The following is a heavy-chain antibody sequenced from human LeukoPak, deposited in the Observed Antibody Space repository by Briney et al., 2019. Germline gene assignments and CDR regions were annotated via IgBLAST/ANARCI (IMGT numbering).Heavy chain of an antibody. D-gene: IGHD2-15*01. J-gene: IGHJ4*02. CDR3: ARDRGGGVPFDY. CDR2: ISGSSPYT. CDR1: GFSFSDFY. Sequence: GGSLRLSCAASGFSFSDFYMNWIRQAPGKGLEWVSSISGSSPYTNYADSVKGRFTISRDNAKNSLYLQMNSLRPEDTAAYYCARDRGGGVPFDYWGQGTLVTVSS. V-gene: IGHV3-11*05.